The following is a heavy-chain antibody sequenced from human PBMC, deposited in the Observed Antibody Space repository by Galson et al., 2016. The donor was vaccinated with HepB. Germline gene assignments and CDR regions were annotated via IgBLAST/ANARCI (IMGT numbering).Heavy chain of an antibody. CDR1: GYIFSSYW. D-gene: IGHD1-26*01. Sequence: QSGAEVKKPGESLKISCKGSGYIFSSYWIGWVRQMPGKGLEWMGIIYADDSDTRYSPSFQGQVTISVDKSIDTAYLQWSSLRASDTAIYYCVRIGGSSYWYEDYWCQGTLGTVSS. J-gene: IGHJ4*02. CDR3: VRIGGSSYWYEDY. V-gene: IGHV5-51*01. CDR2: IYADDSDT.